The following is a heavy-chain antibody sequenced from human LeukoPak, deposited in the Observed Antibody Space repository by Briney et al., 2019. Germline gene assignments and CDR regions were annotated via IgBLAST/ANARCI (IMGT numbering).Heavy chain of an antibody. CDR1: GGTFSSYT. CDR3: ASSIWVDYYDSSGNNYYYYGMDV. D-gene: IGHD3-22*01. J-gene: IGHJ6*02. Sequence: SVKVSCKASGGTFSSYTIGWVRQAPGQGLEWMGRIIPILGIANYAQKFQGRVTITADKSTSTAYMELSSLRSEDTAVYYCASSIWVDYYDSSGNNYYYYGMDVWGQGTTVTVSS. V-gene: IGHV1-69*02. CDR2: IIPILGIA.